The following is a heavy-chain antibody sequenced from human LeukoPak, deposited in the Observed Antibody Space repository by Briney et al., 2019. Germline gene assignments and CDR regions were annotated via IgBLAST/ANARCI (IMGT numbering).Heavy chain of an antibody. CDR1: GYTFTGYY. D-gene: IGHD1-26*01. CDR3: ARLPVIVGAWSPIDY. J-gene: IGHJ4*02. Sequence: ASVKVSCKASGYTFTGYYMHWVRQAPGQGLEWMGWINPESGGTNYAQKFQGWVTMTRDTSISTAYMELTSLRSDDTAVYYCARLPVIVGAWSPIDYWGQGTRVTVSS. CDR2: INPESGGT. V-gene: IGHV1-2*04.